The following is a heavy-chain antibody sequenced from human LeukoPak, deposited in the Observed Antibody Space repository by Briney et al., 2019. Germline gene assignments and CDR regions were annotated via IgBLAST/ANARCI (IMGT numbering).Heavy chain of an antibody. CDR1: GGSISSSY. CDR2: IYYSGST. Sequence: SETLSLTCTVSGGSISSSYWSWIRQPPGKGLEWIGYIYYSGSTNYNPSLKSRVTISVDTSKNQFSLKLSSVTAADTAVYYCARVYYSNSYDYWYFDLWGRGTLVTVSS. V-gene: IGHV4-59*01. D-gene: IGHD6-13*01. J-gene: IGHJ2*01. CDR3: ARVYYSNSYDYWYFDL.